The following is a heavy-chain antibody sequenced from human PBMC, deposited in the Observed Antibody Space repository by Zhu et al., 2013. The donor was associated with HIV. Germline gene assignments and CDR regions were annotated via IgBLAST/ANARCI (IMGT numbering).Heavy chain of an antibody. CDR1: GGTFSSYA. J-gene: IGHJ3*02. CDR3: ATIIQLWSPRGAFDY. CDR2: IIPIFGTA. Sequence: QVQLVQSGAEVKKPGSSVKVSCKASGGTFSSYAISWVRQAPGQGLEWMGGIIPIFGTANYAQKFQGRVTITADESTSTAYMELSSLRSEDTAVYYCATIIQLWSPRGAFDYRGPRDKWSPVSS. V-gene: IGHV1-69*12. D-gene: IGHD5-18*01.